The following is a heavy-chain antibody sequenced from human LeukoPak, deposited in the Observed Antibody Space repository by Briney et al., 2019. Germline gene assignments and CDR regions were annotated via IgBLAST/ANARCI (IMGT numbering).Heavy chain of an antibody. CDR1: GYSFTTYG. V-gene: IGHV1-18*01. Sequence: AAVRVSFKACGYSFTTYGINWGRQAPGQGGGWMGWISTYNGNTHLAQNLQGEVTMTTDTSTTTAYMELRSLRSDDTAMYYCARGLGYCSGGSCYLDGYFDYWGQGTLVTVSS. D-gene: IGHD2-15*01. CDR3: ARGLGYCSGGSCYLDGYFDY. J-gene: IGHJ4*02. CDR2: ISTYNGNT.